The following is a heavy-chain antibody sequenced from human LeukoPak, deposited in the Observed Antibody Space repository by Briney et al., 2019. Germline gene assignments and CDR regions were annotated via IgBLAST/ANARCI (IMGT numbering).Heavy chain of an antibody. CDR3: AKGPGYSYGYALDY. CDR2: ISGSGGST. CDR1: GFTFSSYA. D-gene: IGHD5-18*01. Sequence: PGGSLRLSCAGSGFTFSSYAMSWVRQAPGKGLEWVSAISGSGGSTYYADSVKGRFTISRDNSKNTLYLQMNSLRAEDTAVYYCAKGPGYSYGYALDYWGQGTLVTVSS. J-gene: IGHJ4*02. V-gene: IGHV3-23*01.